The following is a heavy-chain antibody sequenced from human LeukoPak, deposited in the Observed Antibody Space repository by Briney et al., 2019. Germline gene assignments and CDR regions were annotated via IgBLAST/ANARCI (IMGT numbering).Heavy chain of an antibody. J-gene: IGHJ4*02. CDR2: IYYSGST. D-gene: IGHD4-23*01. V-gene: IGHV4-30-4*08. Sequence: SETLSLTCTVSGGSISSGDYYWSWIRQPPRKGLEWIGYIYYSGSTYYNPSLKSRVTISVDPSKNQFSLKLSSVTAADTAVYYCARVKSYYFDYWGQGTLVTVSS. CDR1: GGSISSGDYY. CDR3: ARVKSYYFDY.